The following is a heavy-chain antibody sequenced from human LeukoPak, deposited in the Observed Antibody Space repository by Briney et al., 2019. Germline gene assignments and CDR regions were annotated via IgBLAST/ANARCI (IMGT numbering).Heavy chain of an antibody. CDR3: ARDSAGNDY. D-gene: IGHD6-13*01. Sequence: GGSLRLSCAASGFPFSSYAMSWVRQAPGKGLEWVSLIKASGGDTYFADSVKGRFTISRDNSKNTLYLQAESLRAEDTAMYYCARDSAGNDYWGQGTLVTVSS. CDR2: IKASGGDT. J-gene: IGHJ4*02. V-gene: IGHV3-23*01. CDR1: GFPFSSYA.